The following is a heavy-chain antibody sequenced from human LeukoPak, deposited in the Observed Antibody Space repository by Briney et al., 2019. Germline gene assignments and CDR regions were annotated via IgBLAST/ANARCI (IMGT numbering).Heavy chain of an antibody. Sequence: GGSLRLSCAASGFTFSDFSMNWVRQAPGKGLEWVSSISGNSVFIYYADSVKGRFTISRDNAKNSLYLQMNSLRAEDTAVYYCARDRYCSGGSCYDVMGYWGQGTLVTVSS. CDR1: GFTFSDFS. V-gene: IGHV3-21*01. J-gene: IGHJ4*02. D-gene: IGHD2-15*01. CDR2: ISGNSVFI. CDR3: ARDRYCSGGSCYDVMGY.